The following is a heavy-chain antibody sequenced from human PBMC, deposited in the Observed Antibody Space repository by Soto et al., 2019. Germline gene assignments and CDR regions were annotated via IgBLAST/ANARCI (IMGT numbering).Heavy chain of an antibody. D-gene: IGHD3-10*01. CDR1: GFTFQNYS. J-gene: IGHJ4*02. Sequence: QVQLVESGGGVVQPGRSLRLSCAASGFTFQNYSMHWVRQAPGKGLEWVAVTSYDGGKNFYADSVKGRFTISGDNSKNTLYLQMNSLRAGDTAIYYCARVESSGAAKYFIDYWGQGTLVTVSS. V-gene: IGHV3-30*03. CDR3: ARVESSGAAKYFIDY. CDR2: TSYDGGKN.